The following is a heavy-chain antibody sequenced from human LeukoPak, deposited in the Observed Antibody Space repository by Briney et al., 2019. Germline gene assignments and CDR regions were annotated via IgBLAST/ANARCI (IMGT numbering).Heavy chain of an antibody. J-gene: IGHJ3*02. CDR3: ARLDAVRAFDI. CDR2: IRSKANSYAT. D-gene: IGHD2-2*01. Sequence: GGSLRLSCAASGFTFSGSAMRWVRQASGKGLEWVGRIRSKANSYATAYAASVKGRFTISRDDSKNTAYLQMNSLKTEDTAVYYCARLDAVRAFDIWGQGTMVTVSS. CDR1: GFTFSGSA. V-gene: IGHV3-73*01.